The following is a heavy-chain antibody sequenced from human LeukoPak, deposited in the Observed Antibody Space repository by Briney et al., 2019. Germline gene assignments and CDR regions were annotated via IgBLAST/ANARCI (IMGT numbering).Heavy chain of an antibody. V-gene: IGHV1-2*02. Sequence: GASVKVSCKTSGYMFTGYYIHWVRQAPGQGLEWMGWINPNLGGTNFAQRFQGRVTMTRDTSISTVYMELSRLRSDDTAVYYCVPYFRDYGSGSSIEYYFDYWGQGTLVTVSS. D-gene: IGHD3-10*01. CDR1: GYMFTGYY. CDR2: INPNLGGT. CDR3: VPYFRDYGSGSSIEYYFDY. J-gene: IGHJ4*02.